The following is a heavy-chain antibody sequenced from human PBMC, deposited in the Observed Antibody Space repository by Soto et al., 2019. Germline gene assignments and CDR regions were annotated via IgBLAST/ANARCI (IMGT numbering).Heavy chain of an antibody. D-gene: IGHD5-12*01. V-gene: IGHV4-59*01. J-gene: IGHJ5*02. CDR3: AREWLQHWFDP. CDR2: IYYSGST. CDR1: GGSISSYY. Sequence: KPSETLSLTCTVSGGSISSYYWSWIRQPPGKGLEWIGYIYYSGSTNYNPSLKSRVTISVDTSKNQFSLKLSSVTAADTAVYYRAREWLQHWFDPWGQGTLVTVSS.